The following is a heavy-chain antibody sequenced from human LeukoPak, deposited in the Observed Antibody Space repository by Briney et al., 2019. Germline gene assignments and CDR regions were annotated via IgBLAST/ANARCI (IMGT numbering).Heavy chain of an antibody. J-gene: IGHJ4*02. V-gene: IGHV4-38-2*02. CDR2: IYHSGST. CDR1: GYSISSGYY. Sequence: SETLSLTCTVSGYSISSGYYWGWIRQPPGKGLEWIGSIYHSGSTYYNPSLKSRVTISVDTSKNQFSLKLSSVTAADTAVYYCARHHYRHVVVTPRIDYWGQGTLVTVSS. D-gene: IGHD3-22*01. CDR3: ARHHYRHVVVTPRIDY.